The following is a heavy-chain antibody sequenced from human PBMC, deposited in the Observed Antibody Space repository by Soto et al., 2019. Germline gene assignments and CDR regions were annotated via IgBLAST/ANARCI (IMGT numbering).Heavy chain of an antibody. CDR2: IYHSGST. Sequence: SETLSLTCAVSGGSISSSNWWSWVRQPPGKGLEWIGEIYHSGSTNYNPSLKSRVTISVDKSKNQFSLKLSSVTAADTAVYYCASGPRIAAEYYYYYYGMDVWGQGTTVTVSS. J-gene: IGHJ6*02. CDR1: GGSISSSNW. D-gene: IGHD6-6*01. V-gene: IGHV4-4*02. CDR3: ASGPRIAAEYYYYYYGMDV.